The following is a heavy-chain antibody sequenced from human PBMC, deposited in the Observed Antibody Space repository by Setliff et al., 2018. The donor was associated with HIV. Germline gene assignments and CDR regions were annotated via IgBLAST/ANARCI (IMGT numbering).Heavy chain of an antibody. CDR3: AREKDNWNRPGVNWFDP. CDR1: GYTFTNYG. Sequence: ASVKVSCKASGYTFTNYGISWVRQAPGQGLEWIGWISTYNFNTHYARILQGRVTMTTDTSTSTAYMELSSLRSEDTAVYYCAREKDNWNRPGVNWFDPWGQGTLVTVSS. V-gene: IGHV1-18*01. J-gene: IGHJ5*02. D-gene: IGHD1-20*01. CDR2: ISTYNFNT.